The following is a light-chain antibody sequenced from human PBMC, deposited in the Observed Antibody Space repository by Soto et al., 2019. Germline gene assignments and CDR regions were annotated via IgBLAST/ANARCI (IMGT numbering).Light chain of an antibody. CDR3: QHPGT. Sequence: EIVMTQSPATLSVSPGERATLSCRASQSVSSNLAWYQQKPGQAPRLLIYGASTRATGIQARFSGSGSGTEFTLTISSLQSEDFAVYYCQHPGTFGQGTKVEIK. J-gene: IGKJ1*01. V-gene: IGKV3-15*01. CDR2: GAS. CDR1: QSVSSN.